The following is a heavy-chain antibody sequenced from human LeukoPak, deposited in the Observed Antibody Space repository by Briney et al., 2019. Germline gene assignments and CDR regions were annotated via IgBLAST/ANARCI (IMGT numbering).Heavy chain of an antibody. D-gene: IGHD3-10*01. V-gene: IGHV4-31*03. CDR1: GGSISSGGYY. J-gene: IGHJ3*02. Sequence: SQTLSLTCTVSGGSISSGGYYWSWIRQNPGKGLEWIGYIYYSGSTYYNPSLKSRVTISVDTSKNQFSLKLSSVTAADTAVYYCARDMMVRGEGRAFDIWGQGTMVTVSS. CDR3: ARDMMVRGEGRAFDI. CDR2: IYYSGST.